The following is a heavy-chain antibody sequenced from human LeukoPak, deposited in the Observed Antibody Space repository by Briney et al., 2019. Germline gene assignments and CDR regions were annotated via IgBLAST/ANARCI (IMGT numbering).Heavy chain of an antibody. D-gene: IGHD2-15*01. CDR1: GFTFSRYW. CDR3: ARAHCSGGSGYSGDLVDY. Sequence: GGSLRLSCAASGFTFSRYWMHWVRQAPGKGLVWVSGISTDGSSTSYADSVKGRFTISRDNAKNTLYLQMNSLRAEDTAVYYCARAHCSGGSGYSGDLVDYWGQGTLVTVSS. CDR2: ISTDGSST. V-gene: IGHV3-74*01. J-gene: IGHJ4*02.